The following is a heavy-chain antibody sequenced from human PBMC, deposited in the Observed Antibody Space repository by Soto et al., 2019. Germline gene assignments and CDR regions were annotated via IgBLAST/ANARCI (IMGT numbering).Heavy chain of an antibody. CDR2: ISSTTNYI. J-gene: IGHJ4*02. Sequence: RGSLLLSCASSGFTFTMYSMNWVRQAPGKGLDWVSSISSTTNYIYYGDSMKGRFTISRDNAKNSLYLEMNSLRAEDTAVYYCARESEDLTSNFDYWGQGTLVTVSS. V-gene: IGHV3-21*06. CDR3: ARESEDLTSNFDY. CDR1: GFTFTMYS.